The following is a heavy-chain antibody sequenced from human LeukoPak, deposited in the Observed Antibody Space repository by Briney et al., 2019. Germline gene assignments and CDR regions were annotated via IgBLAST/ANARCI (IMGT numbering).Heavy chain of an antibody. V-gene: IGHV1-69*01. CDR3: ARSHSSPTDDAFDI. D-gene: IGHD6-13*01. J-gene: IGHJ3*02. CDR1: GGTFSSYA. CDR2: IIPIFGTA. Sequence: SVKVSCKASGGTFSSYAISWVRQAPGQGLEWMGGIIPIFGTANYAQKFQGRVTITADESTSTAYMELSSLKSEDTAVYYCARSHSSPTDDAFDIWGQGTMVTVSS.